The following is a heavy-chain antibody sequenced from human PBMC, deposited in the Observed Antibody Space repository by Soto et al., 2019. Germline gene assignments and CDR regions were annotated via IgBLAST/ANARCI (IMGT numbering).Heavy chain of an antibody. J-gene: IGHJ4*02. CDR3: AKRSPYSTGWYSPIFDY. CDR1: GFTFSSYA. D-gene: IGHD6-13*01. CDR2: ISGSGGST. Sequence: PGGSLRLSCAASGFTFSSYAMSWVRQAPGKGLEWVSAISGSGGSTYYADSVRGRFTISRDNSENTLYLRMNSLRDDDTAVYFCAKRSPYSTGWYSPIFDYWGQGSLVTVSS. V-gene: IGHV3-23*01.